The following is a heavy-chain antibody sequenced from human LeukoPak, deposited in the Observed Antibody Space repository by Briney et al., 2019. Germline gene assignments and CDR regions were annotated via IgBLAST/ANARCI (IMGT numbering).Heavy chain of an antibody. CDR2: INTNTGNP. Sequence: ASVKVSCKASGYTFTSYGINWVRQAPGQGLEWMGWINTNTGNPTYAQGFTGRFVFSLDTSVSTAYLQTSSLKAEDTAVYYCARDSRFWSGYIDERFDPWGQGTLVTVSS. D-gene: IGHD3-3*01. J-gene: IGHJ5*02. V-gene: IGHV7-4-1*02. CDR1: GYTFTSYG. CDR3: ARDSRFWSGYIDERFDP.